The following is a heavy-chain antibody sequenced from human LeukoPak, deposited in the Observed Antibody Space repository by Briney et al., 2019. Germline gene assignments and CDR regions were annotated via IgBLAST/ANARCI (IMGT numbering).Heavy chain of an antibody. D-gene: IGHD3-3*01. CDR1: GGAISSYY. V-gene: IGHV4-59*01. J-gene: IGHJ5*02. CDR3: ARGGTVFGSGLDETEHWFDP. CDR2: IYYSGST. Sequence: PSETLSLTCTVSGGAISSYYWSWIRQPPGKGLEWIGYIYYSGSTNYNPSLKSRVTISVDTSTNQFSLKLSSVTAAHTPVYYCARGGTVFGSGLDETEHWFDPWGEGSLVTVSS.